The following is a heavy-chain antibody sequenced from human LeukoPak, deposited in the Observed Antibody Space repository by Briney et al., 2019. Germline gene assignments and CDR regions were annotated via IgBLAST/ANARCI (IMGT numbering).Heavy chain of an antibody. D-gene: IGHD6-13*01. V-gene: IGHV3-23*01. Sequence: GGSLRLSCAASGFTFSSYAMSWVRQAPGKGLEWVSTISVSGDTTYYADSVKGRFTISRDNSKNTLYLQMNSLRAEDTAVYYCARRERTDSSSGDYWGQGALVTVSS. J-gene: IGHJ4*02. CDR2: ISVSGDTT. CDR1: GFTFSSYA. CDR3: ARRERTDSSSGDY.